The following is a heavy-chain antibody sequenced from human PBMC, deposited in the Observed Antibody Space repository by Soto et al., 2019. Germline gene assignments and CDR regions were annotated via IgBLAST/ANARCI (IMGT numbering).Heavy chain of an antibody. J-gene: IGHJ5*01. Sequence: SVSNAWMNWVRQAPGKGLEWVGRIKSKTDGGTTDYAAPVKGRFTISRDDSKNTLYLQMNSLKTKDTAVYYCTTEYSSNWYDYWGQGTLVTVSS. CDR1: SVSNAW. D-gene: IGHD6-19*01. V-gene: IGHV3-15*07. CDR2: IKSKTDGGTT. CDR3: TTEYSSNWYDY.